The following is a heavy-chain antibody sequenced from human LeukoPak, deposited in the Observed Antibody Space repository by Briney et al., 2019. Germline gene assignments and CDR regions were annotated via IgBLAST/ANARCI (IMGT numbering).Heavy chain of an antibody. CDR1: GLIFRSYW. D-gene: IGHD1-26*01. J-gene: IGHJ4*02. CDR3: ARERGGRFFDY. CDR2: INQEGSEK. Sequence: PGGSLRLSCEVSGLIFRSYWMSSVRQAPGKGLEWVANINQEGSEKFFEDSVKGRFTISRDNAKNSLHLQMNTLRAEDTAVYYCARERGGRFFDYWGQGTLVTVSS. V-gene: IGHV3-7*01.